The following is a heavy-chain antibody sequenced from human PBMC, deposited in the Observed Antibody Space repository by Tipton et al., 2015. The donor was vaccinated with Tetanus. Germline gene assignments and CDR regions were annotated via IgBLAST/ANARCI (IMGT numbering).Heavy chain of an antibody. CDR3: ASYGYAQTPTFEF. CDR2: IYHTGTT. J-gene: IGHJ4*02. D-gene: IGHD5-18*01. Sequence: GLVKPSETLSLTCAVSGYSIKRGYYWGWIRQPPGKGLEWIGSIYHTGTTNHNPSLKSRVTMSIDTSKNQVSLSLKSVTAADTAVYFCASYGYAQTPTFEFWGQGTLVAVSS. CDR1: GYSIKRGYY. V-gene: IGHV4-38-2*01.